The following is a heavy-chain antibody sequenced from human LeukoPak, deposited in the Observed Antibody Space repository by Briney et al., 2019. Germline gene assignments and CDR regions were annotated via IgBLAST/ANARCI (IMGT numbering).Heavy chain of an antibody. CDR3: ARGVMAARLYYFDY. J-gene: IGHJ4*02. D-gene: IGHD2-21*01. V-gene: IGHV1-2*02. Sequence: ASVKVSCKASGYTFTGFYMHWVRQAPGQGLEWMGWINPNSGGTNYAQKFQGRVTMTRDTSISTAYMELSRLRSDDTAVHYCARGVMAARLYYFDYWGRGILVTVSS. CDR2: INPNSGGT. CDR1: GYTFTGFY.